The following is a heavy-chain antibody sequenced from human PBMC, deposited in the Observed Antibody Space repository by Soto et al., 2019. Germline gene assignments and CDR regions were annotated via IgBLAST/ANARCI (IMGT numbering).Heavy chain of an antibody. CDR3: ARGLRVAVWSGSYGMDV. D-gene: IGHD3-3*01. V-gene: IGHV3-30-3*01. J-gene: IGHJ6*02. Sequence: PGGSLRLSCAASGFTFSSYAMHWVRQAPGKGLEWVAVISYDGSNKYYADSVKGRFTISRDNSKNTLYLQMNSLRAEDTAVYYCARGLRVAVWSGSYGMDVWGQGTTVTVSS. CDR1: GFTFSSYA. CDR2: ISYDGSNK.